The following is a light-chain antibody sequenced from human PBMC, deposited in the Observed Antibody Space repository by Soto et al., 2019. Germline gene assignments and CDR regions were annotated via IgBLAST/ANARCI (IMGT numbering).Light chain of an antibody. CDR2: WAS. Sequence: DIVMTQSPDSLAVSLGERATINCKSSQSVLYSSNNKNYLAWYQQKPGQPPKLLIYWASTRESGVPDRFSGSGSGTDFTLTISSPQAEDVAVYYCQQYYSTPFTFGPGTKVDI. J-gene: IGKJ3*01. CDR1: QSVLYSSNNKNY. V-gene: IGKV4-1*01. CDR3: QQYYSTPFT.